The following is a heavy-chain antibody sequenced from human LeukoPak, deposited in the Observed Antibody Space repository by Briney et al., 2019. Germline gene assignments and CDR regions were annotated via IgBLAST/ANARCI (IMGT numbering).Heavy chain of an antibody. CDR1: GFTFSTYA. CDR2: ISGTGGRT. V-gene: IGHV3-23*01. Sequence: PGGSLRLSCAASGFTFSTYAMNWVRQAPGKGLEWVSSISGTGGRTNYADSVKGRFTISRDNSKNTVNLQMNSLRAEDTAVYYCAKDQGYWGRGTLVTVSS. J-gene: IGHJ4*02. CDR3: AKDQGY.